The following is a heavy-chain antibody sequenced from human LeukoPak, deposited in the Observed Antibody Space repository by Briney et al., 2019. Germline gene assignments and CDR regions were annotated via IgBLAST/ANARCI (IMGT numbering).Heavy chain of an antibody. CDR3: ARGLGSTGGFFDL. V-gene: IGHV3-7*01. Sequence: GGSLRLSCAASGFTFSSYWMSWVRQATGKGLEWVANIKEDGSEKYYVDFVKGRFTISRDNAKNSLYLRMNSLRAEDTAVYYCARGLGSTGGFFDLWGRGTLVTVSS. J-gene: IGHJ2*01. D-gene: IGHD2-8*02. CDR2: IKEDGSEK. CDR1: GFTFSSYW.